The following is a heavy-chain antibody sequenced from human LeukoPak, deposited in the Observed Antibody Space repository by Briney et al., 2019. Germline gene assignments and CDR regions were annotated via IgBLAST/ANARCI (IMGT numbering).Heavy chain of an antibody. V-gene: IGHV4-61*01. CDR3: ARSQNYHGSGDY. J-gene: IGHJ4*02. Sequence: SETLSLTCTVSAGSVSNGNYYWSWLRQPPGKALEWIGYIYYTGTTYYIPSLEGRVTISVDTSKNQFSVKLNSVTAAGTAVYYCARSQNYHGSGDYWSPGTLVTVSS. CDR2: IYYTGTT. D-gene: IGHD3-10*01. CDR1: AGSVSNGNYY.